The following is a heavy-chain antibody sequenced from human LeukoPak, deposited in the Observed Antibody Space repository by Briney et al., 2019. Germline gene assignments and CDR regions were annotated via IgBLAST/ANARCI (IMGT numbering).Heavy chain of an antibody. J-gene: IGHJ4*02. Sequence: PSETLSLTCAVYGGSFSGYYWSWIRQPPGKGLEWIGEINHSGSTNYNPSLKSRVTISVDTSKNQFSLKLSSVTAADTAEYYCARARIWYSSSWYFDYWGQGTLVTVSS. CDR1: GGSFSGYY. V-gene: IGHV4-34*01. CDR2: INHSGST. CDR3: ARARIWYSSSWYFDY. D-gene: IGHD6-13*01.